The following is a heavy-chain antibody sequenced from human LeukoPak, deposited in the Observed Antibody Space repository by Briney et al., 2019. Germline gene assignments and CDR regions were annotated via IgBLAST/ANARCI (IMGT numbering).Heavy chain of an antibody. V-gene: IGHV3-23*01. Sequence: RPGGSLRLSCAATGFTFSSYAMSWVRQAPGKGLEWVSAISGSGGSTYYADSVKGRFTISRDNSKNTLYLQMNSLRAEDTAVYYCAKDQNDYGDLNFDYWGQGTLVTVSS. CDR2: ISGSGGST. J-gene: IGHJ4*02. D-gene: IGHD4-17*01. CDR3: AKDQNDYGDLNFDY. CDR1: GFTFSSYA.